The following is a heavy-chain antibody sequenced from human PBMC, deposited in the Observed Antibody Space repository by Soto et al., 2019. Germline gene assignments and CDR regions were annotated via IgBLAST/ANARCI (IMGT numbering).Heavy chain of an antibody. D-gene: IGHD1-7*01. CDR2: MSGSSSTT. Sequence: GGSLRLSCATSGLTFSNYAMSWVRQAPGGGLEWVSSMSGSSSTTYYADSVRGRFTISRDRSKNTLYLQMSSLRAEDTALYYCAKNQERELPRVIDFWGQGT. CDR1: GLTFSNYA. CDR3: AKNQERELPRVIDF. V-gene: IGHV3-23*01. J-gene: IGHJ4*02.